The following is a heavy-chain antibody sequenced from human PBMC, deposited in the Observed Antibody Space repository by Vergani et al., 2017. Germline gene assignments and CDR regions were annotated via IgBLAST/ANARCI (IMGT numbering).Heavy chain of an antibody. J-gene: IGHJ2*01. Sequence: EVQLVESGGGLIQPGGSLRLSCAASGFTVSSNYMSWVRQAPGKGLEWVSAISGSGGSTYYADSVKGRFTISRDNSKNTLYLQMNSLRAEDTAVYYCAKRTNYDILTGLNWYFDLWGRGTLVTVSS. CDR2: ISGSGGST. CDR3: AKRTNYDILTGLNWYFDL. D-gene: IGHD3-9*01. CDR1: GFTVSSNY. V-gene: IGHV3-23*04.